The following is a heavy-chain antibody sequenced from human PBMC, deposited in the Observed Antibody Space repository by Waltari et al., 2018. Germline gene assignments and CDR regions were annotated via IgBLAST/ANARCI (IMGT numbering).Heavy chain of an antibody. CDR1: GGPTSRYY. J-gene: IGHJ6*02. Sequence: VHLQAPGPGLVTPSATLSLPCTASGGPTSRYYWRSIRHPPPQGLEWIGYIHYRGSNNYNPSLKSRVTIAVDTSKNQFSLKLSSVTAADTAVYYGARDQPLGYSSSWSYYYGMDVWGQGTTVTVSS. CDR2: IHYRGSN. D-gene: IGHD6-13*01. V-gene: IGHV4-59*01. CDR3: ARDQPLGYSSSWSYYYGMDV.